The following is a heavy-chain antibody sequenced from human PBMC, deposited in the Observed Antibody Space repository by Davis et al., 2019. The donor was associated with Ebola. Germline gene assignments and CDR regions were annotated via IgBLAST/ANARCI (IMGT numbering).Heavy chain of an antibody. D-gene: IGHD3-16*02. CDR2: IKEDGSEK. V-gene: IGHV3-7*01. J-gene: IGHJ4*02. CDR1: GFTFSSYW. CDR3: ARDGVSEFIDLDY. Sequence: GESLKISCAASGFTFSSYWMSWVRQAPGKGLEWVANIKEDGSEKHYVDSVRGRFTISRDNAKNTVYLQMNSLRAEDTAVYYCARDGVSEFIDLDYWGRGTLVTVSA.